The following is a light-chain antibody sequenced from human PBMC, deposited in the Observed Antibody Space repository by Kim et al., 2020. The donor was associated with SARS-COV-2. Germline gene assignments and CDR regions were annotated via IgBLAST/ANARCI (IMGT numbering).Light chain of an antibody. J-gene: IGKJ4*01. Sequence: WSPGDRASHSCRASHSVSSSYLAWYQQKPGQAPRLLIYGASSRATGIPDRFSGSGSRTDFTLTISRLEPEDVAVYYCQQYGSSPLTFGGGTKLEI. V-gene: IGKV3-20*01. CDR3: QQYGSSPLT. CDR2: GAS. CDR1: HSVSSSY.